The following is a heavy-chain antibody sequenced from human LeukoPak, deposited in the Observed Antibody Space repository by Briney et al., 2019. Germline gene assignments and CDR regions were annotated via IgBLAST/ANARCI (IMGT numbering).Heavy chain of an antibody. CDR1: GGSFSGYY. V-gene: IGHV4-31*11. D-gene: IGHD3-22*01. J-gene: IGHJ4*02. Sequence: SETLSLTCAVYGGSFSGYYWSWIRQHPGKGLEWIGYIYYSGSTYYNPSLKSRVTISVDTSKNQFSLKLSSVTAADTAVYYCASEGYYYDSSGQSSYYFDYWGQGTLVTVSS. CDR3: ASEGYYYDSSGQSSYYFDY. CDR2: IYYSGST.